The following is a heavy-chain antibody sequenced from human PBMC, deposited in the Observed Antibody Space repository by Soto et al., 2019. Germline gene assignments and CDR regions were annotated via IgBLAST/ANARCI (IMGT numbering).Heavy chain of an antibody. V-gene: IGHV3-30-3*01. D-gene: IGHD1-1*01. Sequence: QVQLVESGGGVVQPGRSLRLSCAASGFTFSSYAMHWVRQAPGKGLEWVAVISYDGSNKYYADSVKGRFTISRDNSKNALYLPMNSLRAEDTAVYYCARDRLRYDWNDCPYYYYGMDVWGQGTTVTVS. CDR2: ISYDGSNK. J-gene: IGHJ6*02. CDR1: GFTFSSYA. CDR3: ARDRLRYDWNDCPYYYYGMDV.